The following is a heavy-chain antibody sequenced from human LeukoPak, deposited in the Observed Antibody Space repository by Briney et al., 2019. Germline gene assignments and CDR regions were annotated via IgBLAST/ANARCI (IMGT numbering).Heavy chain of an antibody. CDR1: GFTFTSYS. CDR3: VKDRLDGDYYDSSGFDY. V-gene: IGHV3-23*01. CDR2: ISGGGGST. J-gene: IGHJ4*02. D-gene: IGHD3-22*01. Sequence: GGSLRLSCAASGFTFTSYSMNWVRQAPGKGLEWVSPISGGGGSTYYADSVKGRFTISRDNSKNTLYLQMSSLRAEDTAVYYCVKDRLDGDYYDSSGFDYWGQGTLVTVSS.